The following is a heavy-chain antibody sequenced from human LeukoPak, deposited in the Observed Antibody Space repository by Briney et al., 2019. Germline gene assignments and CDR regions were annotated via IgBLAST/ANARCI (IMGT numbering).Heavy chain of an antibody. J-gene: IGHJ6*02. Sequence: GGSLRLSCVVSGLSISHYWMTWVRQAPGKGLEWVAVISYDGSNKYYADSVKGRFTISRDNSKNTLYLQMNSLRAEDTAVYYCARGVDTAHTLNYYYYGMDVWGQGTTVTVSS. D-gene: IGHD5-18*01. CDR3: ARGVDTAHTLNYYYYGMDV. V-gene: IGHV3-30-3*01. CDR1: GLSISHYW. CDR2: ISYDGSNK.